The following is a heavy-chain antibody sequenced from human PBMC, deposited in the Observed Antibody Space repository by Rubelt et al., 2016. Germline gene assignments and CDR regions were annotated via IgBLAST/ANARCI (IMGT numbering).Heavy chain of an antibody. D-gene: IGHD6-13*01. CDR1: GGSISSNRYH. CDR3: ARDSAGFDY. V-gene: IGHV4-39*02. Sequence: QLQLQESGPGLLKPSETLSLTCTVSGGSISSNRYHWGWIRQPPGKGLEWIGSIYSSGSTYYNPSLKSRVAISVDTSRNQVSLSLTSVTTADTAVYFCARDSAGFDYWGQGTLVTVSS. CDR2: IYSSGST. J-gene: IGHJ4*02.